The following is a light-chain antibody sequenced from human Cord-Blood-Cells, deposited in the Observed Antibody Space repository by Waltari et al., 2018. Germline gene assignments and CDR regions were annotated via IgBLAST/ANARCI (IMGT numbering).Light chain of an antibody. CDR2: EGS. CDR1: SSDVGSYNL. CDR3: CSYAGSSTWV. Sequence: QSALTQPASVSGSPGQSITISCTGTSSDVGSYNLVSWYQPHPGKAPKLMIYEGSNRPSVFFNLFSGSKSGNTASLTISGLQAEDETDYYCCSYAGSSTWVFGGGTKLTVL. V-gene: IGLV2-23*01. J-gene: IGLJ3*02.